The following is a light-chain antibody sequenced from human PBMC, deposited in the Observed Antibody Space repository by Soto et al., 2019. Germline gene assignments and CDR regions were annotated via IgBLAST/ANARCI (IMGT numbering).Light chain of an antibody. CDR3: CSYAGSYTL. CDR1: SSDVGGYDF. V-gene: IGLV2-11*01. CDR2: DVS. Sequence: QSALTQPRSVSGSPGQSVTISCNGTSSDVGGYDFVSWYQQYPGKVPKLIIYDVSQRPSGVPDRFSASKSDNTASLTISGLQAEDEADYYCCSYAGSYTLFGGGTKLTVL. J-gene: IGLJ2*01.